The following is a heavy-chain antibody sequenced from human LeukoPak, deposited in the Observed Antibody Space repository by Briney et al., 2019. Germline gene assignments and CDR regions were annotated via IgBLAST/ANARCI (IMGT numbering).Heavy chain of an antibody. J-gene: IGHJ4*02. V-gene: IGHV4-39*07. D-gene: IGHD2-2*02. CDR3: ARGVYTAGDFDY. CDR1: GGSISSSSYY. Sequence: SETLSLTCTVSGGSISSSSYYWGWIRQPPGKGLEWIGNIYYTGSTYYSPSLKSRVTISVDTSKNQISLNLRSVTAADTAVYYCARGVYTAGDFDYWGQGTLVTVSS. CDR2: IYYTGST.